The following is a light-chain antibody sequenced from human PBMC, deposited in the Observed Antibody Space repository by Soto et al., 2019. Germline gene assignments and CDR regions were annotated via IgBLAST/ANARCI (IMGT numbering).Light chain of an antibody. V-gene: IGLV2-14*01. CDR3: SSYTSSLTRL. Sequence: QSALTQPASVSGSPGQSITISCTGTSSDIGGYNYVSWYQHHPGKAPKLMIYEVSNRPSGVSNRFSGSKSGNTASLTISGLQPEDEADYYCSSYTSSLTRLFGGGTKLTVL. J-gene: IGLJ2*01. CDR1: SSDIGGYNY. CDR2: EVS.